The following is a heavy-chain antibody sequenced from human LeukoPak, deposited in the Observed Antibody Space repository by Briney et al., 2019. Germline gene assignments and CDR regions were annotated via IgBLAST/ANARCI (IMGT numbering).Heavy chain of an antibody. V-gene: IGHV3-23*01. D-gene: IGHD3-3*01. CDR3: AKDRRVVTHGGLDY. Sequence: PGGSLRLSCAASGFTFSSYGMSWVRQAPGKGLEWVSAISGSGGSTYYADSVKGRFTISRDNSKNTLYLQTNSLRAEDTAVYYCAKDRRVVTHGGLDYWGQGTLVTVSS. CDR1: GFTFSSYG. CDR2: ISGSGGST. J-gene: IGHJ4*02.